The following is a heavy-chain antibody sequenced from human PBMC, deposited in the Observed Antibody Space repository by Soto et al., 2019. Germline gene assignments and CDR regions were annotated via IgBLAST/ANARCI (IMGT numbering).Heavy chain of an antibody. Sequence: EVQLVESGGGLVQPGGSLRLSCAASGFTFSRYWMNWVRQAPGKGLEGVANIKQDGSEKYYVDSVKGRFTISRDNTKNSLYLQMNSLRAEDTAVYYCAREQLQVVIPDYWGQGTLVTVSS. CDR2: IKQDGSEK. V-gene: IGHV3-7*01. CDR1: GFTFSRYW. D-gene: IGHD6-13*01. CDR3: AREQLQVVIPDY. J-gene: IGHJ4*02.